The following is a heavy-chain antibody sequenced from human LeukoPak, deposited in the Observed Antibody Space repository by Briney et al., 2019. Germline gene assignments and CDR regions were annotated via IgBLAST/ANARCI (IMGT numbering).Heavy chain of an antibody. CDR2: IYPGDSDT. V-gene: IGHV5-51*01. CDR1: GYSFTSYW. J-gene: IGHJ4*02. D-gene: IGHD3-22*01. CDR3: ARNLYYYDSSGLDY. Sequence: GESLKISCKGSGYSFTSYWIGWVRQMPGKGLEWMWIIYPGDSDTRYSPAFQCQVTISADKSISTAYLQWRSLKASDHPMYYCARNLYYYDSSGLDYWGQGTLVTVSS.